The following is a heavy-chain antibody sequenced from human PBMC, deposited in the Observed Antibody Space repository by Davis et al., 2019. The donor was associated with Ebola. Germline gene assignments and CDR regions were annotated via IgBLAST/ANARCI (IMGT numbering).Heavy chain of an antibody. V-gene: IGHV5-51*01. D-gene: IGHD5-24*01. CDR3: TRHYSITNWFDA. CDR1: GYSFTSYW. CDR2: IYPGDSDT. Sequence: PGGSLRLSCKGSGYSFTSYWIGWVRQMPGKGLEWMGIIYPGDSDTRYSPSFQGQVTISADKSISTAYLQWSSLKASDTSMYYCTRHYSITNWFDAWGQGTLVTVSS. J-gene: IGHJ5*02.